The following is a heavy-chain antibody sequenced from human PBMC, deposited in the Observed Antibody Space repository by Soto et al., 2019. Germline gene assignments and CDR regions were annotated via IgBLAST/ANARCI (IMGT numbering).Heavy chain of an antibody. Sequence: QVQLVESGGGVVQPGRSLRLSCAASGFTFSSYGMHWVRQAPGKGLEWVAVIWYDGSNKYYADSVKGRFTISRDNSKNTXXLQMNSLRAEDTAVYYCARDRALLWFGERYYGMDVWGQGTTVTVSS. CDR3: ARDRALLWFGERYYGMDV. CDR2: IWYDGSNK. D-gene: IGHD3-10*01. J-gene: IGHJ6*02. CDR1: GFTFSSYG. V-gene: IGHV3-33*01.